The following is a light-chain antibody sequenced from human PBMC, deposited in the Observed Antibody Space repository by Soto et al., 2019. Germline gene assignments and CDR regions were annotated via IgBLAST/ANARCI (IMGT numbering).Light chain of an antibody. J-gene: IGLJ2*01. CDR3: SSYTGSSTYVV. V-gene: IGLV2-14*01. CDR2: DVS. CDR1: SSDVGGYNY. Sequence: QSALTQPASVSGSPGQSITISCTGTSSDVGGYNYVSWYQQHPGKAPKLMIYDVSNRPSGVSNRFSGCKSATTASLTISGLQAEDEADYYCSSYTGSSTYVVFGGGTKLTVL.